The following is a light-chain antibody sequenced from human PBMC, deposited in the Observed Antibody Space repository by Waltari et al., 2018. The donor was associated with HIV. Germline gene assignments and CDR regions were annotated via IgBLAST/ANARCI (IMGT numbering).Light chain of an antibody. CDR1: GAGHE. CDR3: QSFDSSLTGFV. Sequence: QSVLTQPPSVSGAPAQRVSISCTGSGAGHEVQWYQQIAGKAPKLPIFGNNKRPSGVPARFFGSKSGTSASLAITGLQPEDEAHYYCQSFDSSLTGFVFGSGTEVVVL. V-gene: IGLV1-40*01. J-gene: IGLJ1*01. CDR2: GNN.